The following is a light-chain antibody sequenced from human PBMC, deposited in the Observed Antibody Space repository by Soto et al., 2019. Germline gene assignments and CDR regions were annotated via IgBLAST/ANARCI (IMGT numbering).Light chain of an antibody. J-gene: IGKJ1*01. Sequence: EIVLTQSPATLSLSPGERATLSCRASESVSSYLAWYQQRPGQAPRLLIYDASNRATGIPARLSGSGSGTDSNFTISSLEPEDFAVYYCQQRSNWPGTFGQGTKVEIK. V-gene: IGKV3-11*01. CDR1: ESVSSY. CDR3: QQRSNWPGT. CDR2: DAS.